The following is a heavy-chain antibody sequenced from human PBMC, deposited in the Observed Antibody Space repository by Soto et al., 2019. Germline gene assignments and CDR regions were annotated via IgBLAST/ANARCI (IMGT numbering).Heavy chain of an antibody. CDR3: AISPLSGTYYPQSFDL. D-gene: IGHD1-26*01. J-gene: IGHJ2*01. V-gene: IGHV1-69*06. CDR1: GGSFSNYA. Sequence: QVELVQSGAEVKKPGSSVKVSCKASGGSFSNYAISWVRQAPGQGLEWMGGIISIFNTATYSQKSQGRVTITADTSTNTAYMELSSRRSEDTAVYYWAISPLSGTYYPQSFDLCGRGTLVTVSS. CDR2: IISIFNTA.